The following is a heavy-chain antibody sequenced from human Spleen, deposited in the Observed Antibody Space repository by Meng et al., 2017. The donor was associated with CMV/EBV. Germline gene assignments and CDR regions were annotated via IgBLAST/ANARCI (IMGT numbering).Heavy chain of an antibody. CDR3: VRDWSDASYWFDP. J-gene: IGHJ5*02. CDR2: ISSGSSST. V-gene: IGHV3-21*06. Sequence: GGSLRLSCAASGFQFKDFTMNWVRQAPGKGLDWVSSISSGSSSTYYADSLRGRFTISRDNAKNSLYLQINNLRAEDTAVYYCVRDWSDASYWFDPWGHGTLVTVSS. CDR1: GFQFKDFT. D-gene: IGHD3-3*01.